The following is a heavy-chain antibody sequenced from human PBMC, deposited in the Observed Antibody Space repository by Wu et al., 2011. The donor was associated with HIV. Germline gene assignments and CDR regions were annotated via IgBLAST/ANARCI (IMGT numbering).Heavy chain of an antibody. CDR1: GGTFSSYA. J-gene: IGHJ4*02. Sequence: QVQLVQSGAEVKKPGSSVKVSCKASGGTFSSYAFNWVRQAPGQGLEWMGGFIPVIGTAAYAQRFQGRVTITADRSTSTAYMELSSLRSEDTAVYYCARGGAEFTNYAVYWGQGTLVIVSS. V-gene: IGHV1-69*14. CDR3: ARGGAEFTNYAVY. D-gene: IGHD4/OR15-4a*01. CDR2: FIPVIGTA.